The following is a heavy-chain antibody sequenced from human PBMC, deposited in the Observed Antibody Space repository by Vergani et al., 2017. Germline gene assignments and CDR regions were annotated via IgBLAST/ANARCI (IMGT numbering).Heavy chain of an antibody. V-gene: IGHV4-39*07. CDR3: ARDPKGATHDY. J-gene: IGHJ4*02. Sequence: QLQLQESGPGLVKPSETLSLTCTVSGGSISSSNYYWGWIRQPPGKGLEWIGNIYYSGNTYYNPSLESRVTISVDKSKNQFSLKLSSVTAADTAVYYCARDPKGATHDYWGQGTLVTVSS. CDR2: IYYSGNT. D-gene: IGHD1-26*01. CDR1: GGSISSSNYY.